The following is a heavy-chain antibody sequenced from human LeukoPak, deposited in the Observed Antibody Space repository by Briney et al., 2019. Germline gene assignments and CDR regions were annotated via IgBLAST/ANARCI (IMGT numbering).Heavy chain of an antibody. CDR1: GYTFTSYY. CDR3: APALLTHADAFDI. V-gene: IGHV1-46*03. Sequence: ASVKVSCKASGYTFTSYYMHWVRQAPGQGLEWMGIINPSGGSTSYAQKFQGRVTMTRDMSTSTVYMELSSLRSEDAAVYYCAPALLTHADAFDIWGQGTMVTVSS. CDR2: INPSGGST. J-gene: IGHJ3*02.